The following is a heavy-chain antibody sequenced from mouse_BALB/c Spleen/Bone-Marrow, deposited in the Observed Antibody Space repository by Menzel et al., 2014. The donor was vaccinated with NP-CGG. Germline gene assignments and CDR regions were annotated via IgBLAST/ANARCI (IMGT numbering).Heavy chain of an antibody. CDR1: GYTFTSYW. CDR2: IDPSDSET. D-gene: IGHD2-3*01. Sequence: QVQLQQSGAELVKPGAPVKLSCKASGYTFTSYWMNWVKQRPGRGLEWIGRIDPSDSETHYNQKFKDKATLTVDKSPSTAYIQVSSLTSEDSAVYHCARALGDGYYYAMDYWGQGTSVTVSS. V-gene: IGHV1-69*02. CDR3: ARALGDGYYYAMDY. J-gene: IGHJ4*01.